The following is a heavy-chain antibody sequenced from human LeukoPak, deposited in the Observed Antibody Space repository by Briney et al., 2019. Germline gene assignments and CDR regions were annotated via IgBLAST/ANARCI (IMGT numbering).Heavy chain of an antibody. D-gene: IGHD3-22*01. CDR2: ISAYNGNT. J-gene: IGHJ5*02. CDR3: ARKVPFLSSGYRDNWFDP. Sequence: ASVKVSCKASGYTFTSYGISWVRQAPGQGLEWMGWISAYNGNTNYAQKLQGRVTMTKDTSTSTAYMELRSLRSDDTAVYYCARKVPFLSSGYRDNWFDPWGQGTLVTVSS. CDR1: GYTFTSYG. V-gene: IGHV1-18*01.